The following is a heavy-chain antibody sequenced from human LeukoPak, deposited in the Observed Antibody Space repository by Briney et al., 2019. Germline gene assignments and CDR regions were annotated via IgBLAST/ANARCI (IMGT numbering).Heavy chain of an antibody. Sequence: AGGSLRLSCAASGFTFSSYSMNWVRQAPGKGLEWVSSISSSSSYIYYADSVKGRFTISRDNAKNSLYLQMNSLRAEDTAVYYCASGVEYYFDYWGQGTLVTVSS. V-gene: IGHV3-21*01. CDR1: GFTFSSYS. D-gene: IGHD3-3*01. J-gene: IGHJ4*02. CDR2: ISSSSSYI. CDR3: ASGVEYYFDY.